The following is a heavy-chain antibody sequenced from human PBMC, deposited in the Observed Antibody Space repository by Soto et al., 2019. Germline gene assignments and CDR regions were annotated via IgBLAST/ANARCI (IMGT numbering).Heavy chain of an antibody. D-gene: IGHD3-10*01. Sequence: ASVKVSCKASGYTFTSYAMHWVRQAPGQRLEWMGWINAGNGNTKYSQKFQGRVTITRDTSASTAYMELSSLRSEDTAVYYCARDQRDTPGSYSVLYLEKTNYGMDVWGQGTTVTVSS. CDR2: INAGNGNT. V-gene: IGHV1-3*01. CDR1: GYTFTSYA. CDR3: ARDQRDTPGSYSVLYLEKTNYGMDV. J-gene: IGHJ6*02.